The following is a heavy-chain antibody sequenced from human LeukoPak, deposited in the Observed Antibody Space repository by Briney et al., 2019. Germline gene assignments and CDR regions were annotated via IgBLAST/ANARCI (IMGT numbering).Heavy chain of an antibody. CDR1: GGSFSGYY. Sequence: PSETLCLTCAVYGGSFSGYYWSWIRQSPGKGLEWIGYIYYRGSTDYNPSLKSRVTISVDTSKNQFSLKLSSVTAADTAVYYCARQNYDEVNYYYYGLDVWGQGTTVTVSS. V-gene: IGHV4-59*08. CDR3: ARQNYDEVNYYYYGLDV. CDR2: IYYRGST. J-gene: IGHJ6*02. D-gene: IGHD3-3*01.